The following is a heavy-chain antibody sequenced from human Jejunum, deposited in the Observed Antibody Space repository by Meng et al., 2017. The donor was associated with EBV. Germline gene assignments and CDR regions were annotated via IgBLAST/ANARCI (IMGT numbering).Heavy chain of an antibody. CDR1: GGSINSKNW. J-gene: IGHJ4*02. D-gene: IGHD2/OR15-2a*01. V-gene: IGHV4-4*02. CDR3: ARDSQYLARGYFDY. CDR2: IDHSGST. Sequence: VQLQESGTGLVQPSGTLSLTCTVSGGSINSKNWWHWVRQAPGKGLEWIGEIDHSGSTHYNPSLKSRVTISLGTSMNQFSLELTSPTAADTAVYYCARDSQYLARGYFDYWGQGARVTVSS.